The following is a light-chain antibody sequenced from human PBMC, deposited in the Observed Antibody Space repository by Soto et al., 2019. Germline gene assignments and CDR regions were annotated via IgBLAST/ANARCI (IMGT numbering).Light chain of an antibody. Sequence: SVLGPPAPVFGASGPSIALSRPGNSNVVGAYNYVSWYQQHPGKAPKLIVHEVSDRPSGVSDRFSGSKSGNTASLTISGLQAEDEADYYCSSYTGAYTLVFGTGTKVTVL. CDR1: SNVVGAYNY. J-gene: IGLJ1*01. CDR3: SSYTGAYTLV. CDR2: EVS. V-gene: IGLV2-14*01.